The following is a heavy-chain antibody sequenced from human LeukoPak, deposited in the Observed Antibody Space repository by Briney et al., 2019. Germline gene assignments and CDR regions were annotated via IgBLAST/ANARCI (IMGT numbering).Heavy chain of an antibody. CDR3: ARDRIYGSGSCDY. Sequence: GGSLRLSCAASGFTFSSYAMHWVRQAPGKGLEWVAVISYDGSNKHYADSVKGRFTISRDNSKNTPYLQMNSLRAEDTAVYYCARDRIYGSGSCDYWGQGTLVTVSS. V-gene: IGHV3-30*04. CDR2: ISYDGSNK. J-gene: IGHJ4*02. CDR1: GFTFSSYA. D-gene: IGHD3-10*01.